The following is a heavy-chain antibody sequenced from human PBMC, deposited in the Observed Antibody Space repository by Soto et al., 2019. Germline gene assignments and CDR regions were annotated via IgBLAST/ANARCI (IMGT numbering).Heavy chain of an antibody. CDR3: AKDYAKESPPTYNWFDP. Sequence: PGGSLRLSCAASGFTFSSYGMHWVRQAPGKGLEWVAVISYDGSNKYYADSVKGRFTISRDNSKNTLYLQMNSLRAEDPAVYYCAKDYAKESPPTYNWFDPWGQGTLVTVSS. V-gene: IGHV3-30*18. D-gene: IGHD2-8*01. CDR1: GFTFSSYG. CDR2: ISYDGSNK. J-gene: IGHJ5*02.